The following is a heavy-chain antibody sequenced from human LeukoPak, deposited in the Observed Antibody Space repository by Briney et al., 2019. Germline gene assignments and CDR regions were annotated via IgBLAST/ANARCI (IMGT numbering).Heavy chain of an antibody. D-gene: IGHD5-12*01. CDR3: ARRTRDHGYSYGDFDL. Sequence: GESLKICCKGSGYGITTDWIGCVRHMPREGLEWMGIINVCNSGTSYSPSFQGQVTISADKSIITSSLQLSTLKASDTGLYYCARRTRDHGYSYGDFDLWGQGTLVNVSS. CDR2: INVCNSGT. CDR1: GYGITTDW. J-gene: IGHJ4*02. V-gene: IGHV5-51*01.